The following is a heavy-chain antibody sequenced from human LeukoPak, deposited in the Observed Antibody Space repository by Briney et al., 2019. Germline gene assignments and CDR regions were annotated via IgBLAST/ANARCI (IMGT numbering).Heavy chain of an antibody. V-gene: IGHV3-30*18. D-gene: IGHD2-2*01. J-gene: IGHJ6*04. CDR2: ISYDGSNK. CDR1: GFTFSSYG. CDR3: AKDRALYCSSTSCDDSYGMDV. Sequence: PGRSLRLSCAASGFTFSSYGMHWVRQAPGKGLEWVAVISYDGSNKYYADSVKGRFTISRDNSKNTLYLQMNSLRAEDTAVYYCAKDRALYCSSTSCDDSYGMDVWGKGTTVTVSS.